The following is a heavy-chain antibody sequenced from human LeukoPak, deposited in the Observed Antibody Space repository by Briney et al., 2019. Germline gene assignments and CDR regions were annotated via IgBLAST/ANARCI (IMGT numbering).Heavy chain of an antibody. V-gene: IGHV4-34*01. Sequence: NPSETLSLTCAVYGGSFSGYYWSWIRQPPGKGLEWIGEINHSGSTNYNPSLKSRVTISVDTSKNQFSLKLSSVTAADTAVYYCASGASSAMIFQRGFDYWGQGTLVTVSS. J-gene: IGHJ4*02. D-gene: IGHD3-22*01. CDR2: INHSGST. CDR1: GGSFSGYY. CDR3: ASGASSAMIFQRGFDY.